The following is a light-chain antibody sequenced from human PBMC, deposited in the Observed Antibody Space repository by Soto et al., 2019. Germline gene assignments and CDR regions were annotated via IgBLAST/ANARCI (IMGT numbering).Light chain of an antibody. V-gene: IGLV2-14*01. CDR1: SSDVGGYNY. J-gene: IGLJ3*02. CDR2: EVS. Sequence: QSVLTQPASVSGSPGQSITISCTGTSSDVGGYNYVSWYQQHPGKAPKLMIYEVSNRPSGVSNRFSGSKSGNTASLTISGLQAEDEADYYCSSYTSSSTHWLFGGGTKLTVL. CDR3: SSYTSSSTHWL.